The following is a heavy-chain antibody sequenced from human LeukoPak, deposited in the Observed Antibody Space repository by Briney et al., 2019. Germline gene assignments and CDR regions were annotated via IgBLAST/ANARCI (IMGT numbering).Heavy chain of an antibody. CDR1: GGSISSYY. J-gene: IGHJ3*02. D-gene: IGHD2-15*01. CDR2: IYYSGST. Sequence: SETLSLTCTASGGSISSYYWSWIRQPPGKGLEWIGYIYYSGSTNYNPSLKSRVTISVDTSKNQFSLKLSSVTAADTAVYYCAREENCSGGSCYSGAFDIWGQGTMVTVSS. V-gene: IGHV4-59*12. CDR3: AREENCSGGSCYSGAFDI.